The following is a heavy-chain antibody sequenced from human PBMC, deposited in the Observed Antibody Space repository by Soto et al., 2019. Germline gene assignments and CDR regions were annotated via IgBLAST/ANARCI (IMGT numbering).Heavy chain of an antibody. Sequence: QVQLVESGGGVVQPGRSLRLSCAASGFTFSSYGMHWVRQAPGKGLEWVAVIWYDGSNKYYADSVKGRFTISRDNSKNTXXLQMNSLRAEDTAVYYCARGTIGLRSSWYNWYFDLWGRGTLVTVSS. V-gene: IGHV3-33*01. CDR2: IWYDGSNK. J-gene: IGHJ2*01. CDR3: ARGTIGLRSSWYNWYFDL. CDR1: GFTFSSYG. D-gene: IGHD6-13*01.